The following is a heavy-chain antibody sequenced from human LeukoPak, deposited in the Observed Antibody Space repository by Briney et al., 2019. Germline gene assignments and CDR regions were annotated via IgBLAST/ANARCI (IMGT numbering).Heavy chain of an antibody. CDR3: ARLIVVVVAASSYFDS. CDR2: IRTKTNGATA. V-gene: IGHV3-49*03. CDR1: GFTFGEDA. Sequence: GGSLRLSCTASGFTFGEDAMSWFRQAPGKGLEWLVFIRTKTNGATAEYAASVKGRFSISRDDSKSIAYLQMNSLKTEDTAVYYCARLIVVVVAASSYFDSWGQGTRVTVSS. J-gene: IGHJ4*02. D-gene: IGHD2-15*01.